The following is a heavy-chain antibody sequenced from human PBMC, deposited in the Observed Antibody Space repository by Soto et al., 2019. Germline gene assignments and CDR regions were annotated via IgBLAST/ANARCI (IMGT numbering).Heavy chain of an antibody. CDR3: TRDQADYNYFDS. D-gene: IGHD2-21*01. Sequence: EILPVWCTVSGGSMNPFHWSWVGQPAGEGLEWIGRIFSSGSTSFNPSIESRVAISVETYKKHFSLRLISVAASYTAVNYCTRDQADYNYFDSWGQGTLVTVSS. V-gene: IGHV4-4*07. J-gene: IGHJ5*01. CDR2: IFSSGST. CDR1: GGSMNPFH.